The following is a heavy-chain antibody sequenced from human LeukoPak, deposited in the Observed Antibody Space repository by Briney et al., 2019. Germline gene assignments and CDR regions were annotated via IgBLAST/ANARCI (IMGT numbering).Heavy chain of an antibody. V-gene: IGHV3-48*01. J-gene: IGHJ6*02. D-gene: IGHD2-15*01. CDR2: ISSSSSTI. CDR1: GFTFSSYS. CDR3: ARDEYCSGGSCYYYGMDV. Sequence: PGGSLRLSCATSGFTFSSYSMNWVRQAPGKGLEWVSYISSSSSTIYYADSVKGRFTISRENAKNSLYLQMNSLRAEDTAVYYCARDEYCSGGSCYYYGMDVWGQGTTVTVSS.